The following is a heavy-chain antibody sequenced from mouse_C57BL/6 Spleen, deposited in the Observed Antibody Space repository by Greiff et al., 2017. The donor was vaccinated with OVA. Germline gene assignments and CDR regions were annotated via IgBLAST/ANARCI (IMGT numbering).Heavy chain of an antibody. Sequence: EVKLVESGGGLVQPGGSLSLSCAASGFTFTDYYMSWVRQPPGKALEWLGFIRNKANGYTTEYSASVQGRFTISRDNSQSILYLQMNALMAEDSATYYCARYNGYYPYFDYWGQGTTLTVSS. CDR1: GFTFTDYY. J-gene: IGHJ2*01. V-gene: IGHV7-3*01. D-gene: IGHD2-3*01. CDR2: IRNKANGYTT. CDR3: ARYNGYYPYFDY.